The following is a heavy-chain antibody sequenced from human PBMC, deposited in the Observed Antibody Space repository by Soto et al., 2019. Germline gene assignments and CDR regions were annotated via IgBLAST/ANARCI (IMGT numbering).Heavy chain of an antibody. CDR3: ARGNHRWLQWWYFDL. J-gene: IGHJ2*01. D-gene: IGHD5-12*01. CDR2: IIPIFGTA. Sequence: QVQLVQSGAEVKKPGSSVTVSCKASGGTFSSYTISWVRQAPGQGLEWMGGIIPIFGTANYAQKFQGRVTITAAESTRTAYMELSSRRSEDTAVYYCARGNHRWLQWWYFDLWGRGTLVTVSS. V-gene: IGHV1-69*12. CDR1: GGTFSSYT.